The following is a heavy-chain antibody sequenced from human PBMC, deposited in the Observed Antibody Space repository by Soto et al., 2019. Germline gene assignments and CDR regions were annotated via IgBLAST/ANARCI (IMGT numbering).Heavy chain of an antibody. CDR3: ARDSTGDYIPGDFDT. CDR2: IYYSGST. Sequence: PSETLSLTCTVSGGSISSGGYYWSWIRQHPGKGLEWIGYIYYSGSTYYNPSLKSRVTISVDTSKNQFSLKLSSVTAADTAVYYCARDSTGDYIPGDFDTWGQGTMVTVS. CDR1: GGSISSGGYY. V-gene: IGHV4-31*03. J-gene: IGHJ3*02. D-gene: IGHD4-17*01.